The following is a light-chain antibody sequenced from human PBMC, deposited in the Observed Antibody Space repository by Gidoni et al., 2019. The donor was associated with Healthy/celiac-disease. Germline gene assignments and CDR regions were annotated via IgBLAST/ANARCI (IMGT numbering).Light chain of an antibody. J-gene: IGKJ3*01. CDR3: QQYYSTPFT. V-gene: IGKV4-1*01. Sequence: DIGMTQSPDSLAVSLGERATINCKSSQSVLYSSNNKNYLAWYQQKPGQPPKLLIYWASTRESGVPDLFSGSGSGTDFTLTISSLQAEDVAVYYCQQYYSTPFTFGPGTKVDIK. CDR1: QSVLYSSNNKNY. CDR2: WAS.